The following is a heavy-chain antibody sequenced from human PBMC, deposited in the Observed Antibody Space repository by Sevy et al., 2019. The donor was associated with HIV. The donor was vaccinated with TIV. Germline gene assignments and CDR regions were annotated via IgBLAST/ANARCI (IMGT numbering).Heavy chain of an antibody. CDR1: GFTFSGYW. D-gene: IGHD4-17*01. V-gene: IGHV3-74*01. CDR2: ISYDGSST. Sequence: GGSLRLSCAASGFTFSGYWMHWVRQVPGKGLVWVSRISYDGSSTSYADSVKGRFTISRDNAKNTLYLQMNSLRAEDTAVYYCARAYGAWYLYYWGQGTLVTVSS. J-gene: IGHJ4*02. CDR3: ARAYGAWYLYY.